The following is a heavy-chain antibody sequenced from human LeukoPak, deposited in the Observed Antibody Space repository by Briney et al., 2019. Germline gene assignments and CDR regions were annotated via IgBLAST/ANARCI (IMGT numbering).Heavy chain of an antibody. J-gene: IGHJ4*02. V-gene: IGHV3-66*01. CDR1: GLTFRNAW. Sequence: GGSLRLSCAASGLTFRNAWMSWVRQAPGKGLEWVSVIYSGGSTFYADSVKGRLTISRDNSKNTLYLHMDSLRAEDTAVYYCAGGVLPYYFDYWGQGTLVTVSS. CDR2: IYSGGST. CDR3: AGGVLPYYFDY.